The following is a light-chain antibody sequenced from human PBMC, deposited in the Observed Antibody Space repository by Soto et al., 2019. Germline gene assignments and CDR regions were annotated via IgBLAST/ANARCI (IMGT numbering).Light chain of an antibody. CDR1: QSVSSY. CDR3: QQRSNWPPIT. V-gene: IGKV3-11*01. J-gene: IGKJ5*01. Sequence: EIVLTQSPATLSLSPGERATLSCRASQSVSSYLAWYQQKPGQAPRLLIYDASNRATGIPARFSGSGSGTDFTLTISSLEPEDFAVYYCQQRSNWPPITFGQGTLLESK. CDR2: DAS.